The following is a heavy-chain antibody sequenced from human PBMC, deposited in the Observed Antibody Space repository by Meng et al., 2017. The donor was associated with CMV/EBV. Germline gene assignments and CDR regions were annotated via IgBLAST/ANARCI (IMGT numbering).Heavy chain of an antibody. D-gene: IGHD3-22*01. CDR1: GFTFDDYA. CDR2: ISWNSGSI. Sequence: GGSLRLSCAASGFTFDDYAMHWVRQAPGKGLEWVSGISWNSGSIGYADSVKGRFTISRDNAKNSLYLQMNSLRAEDTAVYYCARAPTYYYDSSGYYGLGFDYWGQGTLVTVSS. CDR3: ARAPTYYYDSSGYYGLGFDY. J-gene: IGHJ4*02. V-gene: IGHV3-9*01.